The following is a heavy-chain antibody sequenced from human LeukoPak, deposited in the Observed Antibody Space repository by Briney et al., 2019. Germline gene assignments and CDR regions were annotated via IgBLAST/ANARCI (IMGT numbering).Heavy chain of an antibody. CDR2: ISGSGGST. Sequence: GGSLRLSCAASGFTFSSYAMSWVRQAPGKGLEWVSAISGSGGSTYYADSVKGRFTISRDNTKNSLYLQMNSLRAEDTAVYYCARSAGGWYNYYYGMDVWGQGTTVTVSS. CDR3: ARSAGGWYNYYYGMDV. D-gene: IGHD6-19*01. CDR1: GFTFSSYA. J-gene: IGHJ6*02. V-gene: IGHV3-23*01.